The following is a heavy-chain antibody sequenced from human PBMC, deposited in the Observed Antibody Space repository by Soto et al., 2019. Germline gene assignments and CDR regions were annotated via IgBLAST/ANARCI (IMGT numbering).Heavy chain of an antibody. CDR2: ISSSSSII. J-gene: IGHJ5*02. CDR3: ARDQGDYHDSWGGRDYFDP. D-gene: IGHD3-3*01. CDR1: GFSFSSYS. V-gene: IGHV3-48*02. Sequence: EVQLVESGGGLVQPGGSLRLSCAASGFSFSSYSMNWVRQAPGKGLEWVSFISSSSSIIYYADSVKGRFTISRDNAKKSLSLQMNSLRDEDTAVYYCARDQGDYHDSWGGRDYFDPWGQGTLVTVSS.